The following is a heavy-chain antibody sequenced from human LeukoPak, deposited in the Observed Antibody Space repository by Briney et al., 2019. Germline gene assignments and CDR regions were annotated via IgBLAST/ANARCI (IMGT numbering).Heavy chain of an antibody. Sequence: GASVKVSCKASGYTFTSYYMHRVRQAPGQGLEWMGIINPSGGSTSYAQKFQGRVTMTRDTSTSTVYMELSRLRSDDTAVYYCARVSLGSNFDYWGQGTLVTVSS. CDR1: GYTFTSYY. D-gene: IGHD1-26*01. J-gene: IGHJ4*02. V-gene: IGHV1-46*01. CDR2: INPSGGST. CDR3: ARVSLGSNFDY.